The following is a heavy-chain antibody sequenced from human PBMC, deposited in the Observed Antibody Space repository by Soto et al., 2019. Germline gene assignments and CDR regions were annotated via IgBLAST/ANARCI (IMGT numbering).Heavy chain of an antibody. J-gene: IGHJ4*02. CDR3: ARHTPAISISDH. CDR1: GGSISSGGYS. CDR2: IYHSGST. V-gene: IGHV4-30-2*05. Sequence: SETLSLTCAVSGGSISSGGYSWSWTRQPPGKGLEWIGYIYHSGSTYYNPSLKSRVTISVDTSKNQFSLKLSSVTAADTAVYYCARHTPAISISDHWGQGTLVTVSS. D-gene: IGHD2-15*01.